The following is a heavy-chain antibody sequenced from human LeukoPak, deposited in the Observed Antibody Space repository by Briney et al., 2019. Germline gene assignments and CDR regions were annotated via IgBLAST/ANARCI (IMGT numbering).Heavy chain of an antibody. CDR3: ATIGGSGTYYPLDH. CDR1: SGSISSYS. J-gene: IGHJ4*02. Sequence: SETLSLTCTVSSGSISSYSCNWIRQPAGKGLEWIGHIYTSGSTDYNPFLKSRGTISVDTSKNQFSLKLSSVTAADTAVYYCATIGGSGTYYPLDHWGQGTLVTVSS. V-gene: IGHV4-4*07. D-gene: IGHD3-10*01. CDR2: IYTSGST.